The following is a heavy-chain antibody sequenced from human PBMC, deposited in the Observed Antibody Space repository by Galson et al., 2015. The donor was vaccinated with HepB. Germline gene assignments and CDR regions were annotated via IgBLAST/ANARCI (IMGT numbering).Heavy chain of an antibody. V-gene: IGHV1-46*01. CDR1: GNIFTSDY. Sequence: SVKVSCKASGNIFTSDYMHWVRQAPGQGLEWMGMINPSGDDTIYAQRVQGRVTMTRDTSTSTVYMELSSLTSEDTAVYYCARGSSSRPEAWGQGTLVTVSS. D-gene: IGHD6-6*01. CDR3: ARGSSSRPEA. CDR2: INPSGDDT. J-gene: IGHJ5*02.